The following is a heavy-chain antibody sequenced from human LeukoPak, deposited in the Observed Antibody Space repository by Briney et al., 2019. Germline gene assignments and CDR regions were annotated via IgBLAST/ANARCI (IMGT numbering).Heavy chain of an antibody. J-gene: IGHJ6*02. CDR3: ARAYFFGGVIQGYYYYGMDV. V-gene: IGHV1-69*04. D-gene: IGHD3-16*01. CDR2: IIPILGIA. Sequence: SVKVSCKASGGTFSSYAISWVRQAPGQGLEWMGRIIPILGIANYAQKFQGRVTIAADKSTSTAYMELSSLRSEDTAVYYCARAYFFGGVIQGYYYYGMDVWGQGTTVTVSS. CDR1: GGTFSSYA.